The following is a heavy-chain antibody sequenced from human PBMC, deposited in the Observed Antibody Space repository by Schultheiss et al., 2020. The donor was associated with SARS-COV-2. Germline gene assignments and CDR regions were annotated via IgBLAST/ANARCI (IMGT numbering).Heavy chain of an antibody. CDR2: IQNDATT. J-gene: IGHJ4*02. CDR3: ARYSDSDLNLDF. V-gene: IGHV4-59*02. D-gene: IGHD5-12*01. CDR1: GDSVTSYY. Sequence: SETLSLTCTVSGDSVTSYYWSWIRQPPGKGLEWIGYIQNDATTNYNPSLRSRVTMSVDTSKNQFSLSLRSVTAADTAFYYCARYSDSDLNLDFWGQGTLVTVSS.